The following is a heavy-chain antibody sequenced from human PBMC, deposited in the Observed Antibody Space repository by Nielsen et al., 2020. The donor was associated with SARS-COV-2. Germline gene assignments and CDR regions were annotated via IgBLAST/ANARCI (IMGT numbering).Heavy chain of an antibody. Sequence: SLKISCTASGFTFSNYAMHWVRQAPGKGLEWVSGISWNSGSIGYADSVKGRFTISRDNAKNSLYLQMNSLRAEDTALYYCAKDISPSSSSWYGSGYYYGMDVWGQGTTVTVSS. D-gene: IGHD6-13*01. CDR1: GFTFSNYA. J-gene: IGHJ6*02. V-gene: IGHV3-9*01. CDR2: ISWNSGSI. CDR3: AKDISPSSSSWYGSGYYYGMDV.